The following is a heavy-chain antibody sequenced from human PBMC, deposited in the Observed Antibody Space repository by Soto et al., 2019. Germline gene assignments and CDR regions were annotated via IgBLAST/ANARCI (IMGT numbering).Heavy chain of an antibody. D-gene: IGHD2-15*01. V-gene: IGHV4-59*01. CDR1: GDSISGSY. J-gene: IGHJ4*02. CDR2: IHYSGST. Sequence: PSETLSLTGTLSGDSISGSYWSWIRHTPGKVLEWVGYIHYSGSTNYNPSLKSRVTMSVDSAKNQFSLQLSSVTAADTAVYFCTKYRRTDAEGYSFDYWGQGALVSVSS. CDR3: TKYRRTDAEGYSFDY.